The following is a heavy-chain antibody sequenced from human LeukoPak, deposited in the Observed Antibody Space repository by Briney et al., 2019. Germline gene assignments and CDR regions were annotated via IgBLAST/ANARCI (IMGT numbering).Heavy chain of an antibody. CDR3: ARDLATYINWFDP. CDR2: ISSSSSYI. V-gene: IGHV3-21*01. CDR1: GFTFSSYS. Sequence: GGPLRLSCAASGFTFSSYSMNWVRQAPGKGLEWVSSISSSSSYIYYADSVKGRFTISRDNAKNSLYLQMNSLRAEDTAVYYCARDLATYINWFDPWGQGTLVTVSS. J-gene: IGHJ5*02.